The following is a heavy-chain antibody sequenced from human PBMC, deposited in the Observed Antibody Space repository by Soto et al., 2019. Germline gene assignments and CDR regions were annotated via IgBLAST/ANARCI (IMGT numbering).Heavy chain of an antibody. Sequence: QVQLLQPGSEVKKPGSSVQVSCQASGGTFGSYAISWVRQAPGQGLEWMGGIIPITATANYAQKFQGRVTITADESTSTASMQLSSLRSEDTAVYYCARSQGSSTSLEIYYYYYYGMDVWGQGTTVTVSS. V-gene: IGHV1-69*01. CDR3: ARSQGSSTSLEIYYYYYYGMDV. CDR1: GGTFGSYA. CDR2: IIPITATA. D-gene: IGHD2-2*01. J-gene: IGHJ6*02.